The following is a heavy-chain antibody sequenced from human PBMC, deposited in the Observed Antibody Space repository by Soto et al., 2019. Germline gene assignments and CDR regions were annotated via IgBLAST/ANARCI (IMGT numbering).Heavy chain of an antibody. Sequence: ASVKVSCKASGYTFTGYYMHWVRQAPGQGLEWMGWINPNSGGTNYAQKFQGRVTMTRDTSISTAYMELSRLRSDDTAVYYCAREKWEQTYYYGMDVWGQGTTVTVS. CDR3: AREKWEQTYYYGMDV. D-gene: IGHD1-26*01. J-gene: IGHJ6*02. V-gene: IGHV1-2*02. CDR1: GYTFTGYY. CDR2: INPNSGGT.